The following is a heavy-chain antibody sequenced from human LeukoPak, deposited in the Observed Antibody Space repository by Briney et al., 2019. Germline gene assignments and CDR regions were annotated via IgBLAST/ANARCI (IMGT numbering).Heavy chain of an antibody. V-gene: IGHV1-69*04. D-gene: IGHD4-17*01. CDR2: IIPILGIA. Sequence: SVKVSCKASGGTFSSYAISWVRQAPGQGLEWMGRIIPILGIANYAQKFQGRVTITADKSTSTAYMELSSLRSEDTAVYYCARGDGDYFFYYYYMDVWGKGTTVTVSS. J-gene: IGHJ6*03. CDR3: ARGDGDYFFYYYYMDV. CDR1: GGTFSSYA.